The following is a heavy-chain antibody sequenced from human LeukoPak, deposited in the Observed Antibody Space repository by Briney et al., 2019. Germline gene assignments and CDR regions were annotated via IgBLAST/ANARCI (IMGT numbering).Heavy chain of an antibody. Sequence: PSETLSLTCAVYGGSFSGYYWSWIRQPPGKGLEWIGEINHSGSTNYNPSLKSRVTISVDTSKSQFSLKLSSVTAADTAVYYCARGIGLSIAARVFDYWGQGTLVTVSS. CDR1: GGSFSGYY. V-gene: IGHV4-34*01. CDR3: ARGIGLSIAARVFDY. CDR2: INHSGST. D-gene: IGHD6-6*01. J-gene: IGHJ4*02.